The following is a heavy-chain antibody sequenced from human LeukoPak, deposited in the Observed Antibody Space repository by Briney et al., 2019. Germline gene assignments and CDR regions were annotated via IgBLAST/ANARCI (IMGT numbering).Heavy chain of an antibody. J-gene: IGHJ4*02. V-gene: IGHV3-30-3*01. CDR3: AIAGGNRYYFDY. CDR1: GFTFSNFA. CDR2: ISYDGSSK. D-gene: IGHD3-16*01. Sequence: GRSLRLSCSASGFTFSNFALHWVRQAPGMGLEWVAAISYDGSSKYYADSVKGRFTISRDNSKNTLYLQMNSLRAEDTAVYYCAIAGGNRYYFDYWGQGTLVTVSS.